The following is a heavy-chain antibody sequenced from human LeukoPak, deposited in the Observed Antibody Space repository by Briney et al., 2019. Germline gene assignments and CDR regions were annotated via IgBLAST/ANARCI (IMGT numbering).Heavy chain of an antibody. V-gene: IGHV3-30-3*01. CDR2: ISYDGNNK. CDR3: AASLPNIVVVPAAKGPFGS. D-gene: IGHD2-2*01. J-gene: IGHJ5*02. CDR1: GFTFSSYS. Sequence: PGRSLRLSCSASGFTFSSYSMHWVRQAPGKGLEWVAVISYDGNNKYDADSVKGRFTISRDNSKNTLYLQMSSLRAEDTAVYYCAASLPNIVVVPAAKGPFGSWGQGTLVTVSS.